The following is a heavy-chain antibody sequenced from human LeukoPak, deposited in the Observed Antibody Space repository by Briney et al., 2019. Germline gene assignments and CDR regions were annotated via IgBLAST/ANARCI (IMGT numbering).Heavy chain of an antibody. V-gene: IGHV1-2*02. CDR3: GRLGENGLLTGYFYP. CDR1: GYTFNDYY. CDR2: INPDSGGT. D-gene: IGHD3-9*01. Sequence: RASVKVSCKASGYTFNDYYMHWVRQAPGQGLEWMGRINPDSGGTDYAQKFQGRVTMTRDTSISIAYMDLSRLRSDDTAVYYCGRLGENGLLTGYFYPWGQGTLVTVSS. J-gene: IGHJ5*02.